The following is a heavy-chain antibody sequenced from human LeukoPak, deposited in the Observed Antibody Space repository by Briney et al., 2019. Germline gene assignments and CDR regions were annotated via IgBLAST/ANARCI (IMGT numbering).Heavy chain of an antibody. J-gene: IGHJ4*02. Sequence: PGGSLRPSCAASGFTFSSFGMSWVRQAPGKGLEWVSTISGSGSITYYADSMKGRFTISRDNSKNTLYLQVNSLRAEDTAVYYCAKDLWSVVTLTLDYWGQGTLVTVSS. V-gene: IGHV3-23*01. D-gene: IGHD2-21*02. CDR3: AKDLWSVVTLTLDY. CDR2: ISGSGSIT. CDR1: GFTFSSFG.